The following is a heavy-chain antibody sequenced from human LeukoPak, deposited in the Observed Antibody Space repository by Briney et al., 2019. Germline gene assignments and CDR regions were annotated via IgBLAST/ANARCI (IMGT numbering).Heavy chain of an antibody. CDR1: GYTFTTYG. CDR3: AREGVAIFGVVKGYYFDY. CDR2: IIPIFGTA. J-gene: IGHJ4*02. V-gene: IGHV1-69*13. Sequence: ASVKVSCKASGYTFTTYGISWVRQAPGQGLEWMGGIIPIFGTANYAQKFQGRVTITADESTSTAYMELSSLRSEDTAVYYCAREGVAIFGVVKGYYFDYRGQGTLVTVSS. D-gene: IGHD3-3*01.